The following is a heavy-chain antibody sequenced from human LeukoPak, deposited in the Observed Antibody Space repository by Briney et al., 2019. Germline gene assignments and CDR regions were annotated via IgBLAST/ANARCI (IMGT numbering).Heavy chain of an antibody. CDR1: GGSISSYY. V-gene: IGHV4-59*01. D-gene: IGHD3-3*01. J-gene: IGHJ4*02. CDR2: IYYSGST. Sequence: KTSETLSLTCTVSGGSISSYYWTWIRQPPGKGLEWLGYIYYSGSTYYNPSLKSRVTISVDTSKNQFSLKLSSVTAADTAVYYCAREQSYDFWSGLFDYWGQGTLVTVSS. CDR3: AREQSYDFWSGLFDY.